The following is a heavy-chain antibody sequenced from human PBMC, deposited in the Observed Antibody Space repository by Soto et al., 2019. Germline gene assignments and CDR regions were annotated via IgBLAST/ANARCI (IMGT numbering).Heavy chain of an antibody. CDR2: INSDGSST. Sequence: PGGSLRLSCAASGFTFSSYWMHWVRQAPGKGLVWVSRINSDGSSTSCADSVKGRFTISRDNAKNTLYLQMNSLRAEDTAVYYCARGYYYGSGSYYNEWKTFNYYYGMDVWGQGTTVTSP. D-gene: IGHD3-10*01. V-gene: IGHV3-74*01. CDR3: ARGYYYGSGSYYNEWKTFNYYYGMDV. CDR1: GFTFSSYW. J-gene: IGHJ6*02.